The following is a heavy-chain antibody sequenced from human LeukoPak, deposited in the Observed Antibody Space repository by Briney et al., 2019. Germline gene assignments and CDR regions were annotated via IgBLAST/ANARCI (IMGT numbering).Heavy chain of an antibody. CDR1: GGTFSSYA. CDR2: IIPIFGTA. CDR3: AGGYCSGGSCYVLSY. D-gene: IGHD2-15*01. V-gene: IGHV1-69*05. J-gene: IGHJ4*02. Sequence: ASVKVSCKASGGTFSSYAISWVRQAPGQGLEWMGGIIPIFGTANYAQKFQGRVTITTDESTSTAYMELSSLRSEDTAVYYCAGGYCSGGSCYVLSYWGQGTLVTVSS.